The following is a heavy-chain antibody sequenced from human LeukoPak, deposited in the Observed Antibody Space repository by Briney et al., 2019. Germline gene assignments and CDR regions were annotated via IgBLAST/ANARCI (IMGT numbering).Heavy chain of an antibody. CDR3: STPSGAPTTLSPSFGS. J-gene: IGHJ4*02. V-gene: IGHV3-15*01. Sequence: GGSLRLSCAASGFTFSSAWMTWVRQAPGKGLEWVGRIKSEADGGTTEYAAPVKGRFTISRDDSRNTLYLQMNSLKNEDTAVYFCSTPSGAPTTLSPSFGSWGQGTLVTVAS. D-gene: IGHD1-1*01. CDR1: GFTFSSAW. CDR2: IKSEADGGTT.